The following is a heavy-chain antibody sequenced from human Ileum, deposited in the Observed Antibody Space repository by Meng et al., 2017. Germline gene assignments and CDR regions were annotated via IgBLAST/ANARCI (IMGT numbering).Heavy chain of an antibody. D-gene: IGHD3-22*01. CDR2: INHGGNT. CDR3: ARVELRGDTRDSCGLDH. CDR1: GVSLTDYY. J-gene: IGHJ4*02. Sequence: GPLQQEGAGLLKPSETLSLTCAVYGVSLTDYYWSWIRQTPGKGLEWIGEINHGGNTNYNPSLKSRVTISIDTSRDQFSLKLTSVTAADTAVYYCARVELRGDTRDSCGLDHWGQGTLVTVSS. V-gene: IGHV4-34*01.